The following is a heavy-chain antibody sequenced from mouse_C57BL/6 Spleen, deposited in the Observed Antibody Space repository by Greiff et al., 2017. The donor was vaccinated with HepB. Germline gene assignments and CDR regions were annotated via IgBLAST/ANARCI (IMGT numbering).Heavy chain of an antibody. V-gene: IGHV1-76*01. CDR1: GYTFTDYY. Sequence: QVQLKESGAELVRPGASVKLSCKASGYTFTDYYINWVKQRPGQGLEWIARIYPGSGNTYYNEKFKGKATLTAEKSSSTAYMQLSSLTSEDSAVYFCARAITTVYYFDYWGQGTTLTVSS. J-gene: IGHJ2*01. CDR2: IYPGSGNT. CDR3: ARAITTVYYFDY. D-gene: IGHD1-1*01.